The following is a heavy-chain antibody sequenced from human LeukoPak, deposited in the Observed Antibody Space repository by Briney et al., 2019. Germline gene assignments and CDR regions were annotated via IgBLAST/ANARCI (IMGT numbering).Heavy chain of an antibody. D-gene: IGHD3-10*01. Sequence: PGRSLRLSCAASGFIFSSYGMNWVRQAPGKGLEWVSYISGTGTTIYYADSVKGQFTISRDNAKYSLHLQMDSLRADDTAVYSCARGGLGSWTFDSWGQGTLVTVSS. CDR2: ISGTGTTI. J-gene: IGHJ5*01. V-gene: IGHV3-48*04. CDR1: GFIFSSYG. CDR3: ARGGLGSWTFDS.